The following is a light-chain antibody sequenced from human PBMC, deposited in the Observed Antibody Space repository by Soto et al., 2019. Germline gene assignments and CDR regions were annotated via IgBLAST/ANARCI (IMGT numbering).Light chain of an antibody. CDR3: QQYGTSPYT. J-gene: IGKJ2*01. V-gene: IGKV3-20*01. Sequence: EIVLTQSPGTLSLSPGERATLSCRASQSVSQGLRGSSVAWYQHSPGQAPRLLIYGTSSRATDIPDRFSGSGSVTNFTLTITRLVPEDFAVYYCQQYGTSPYTFGQGTNLEIK. CDR1: QSVSQGLRGSS. CDR2: GTS.